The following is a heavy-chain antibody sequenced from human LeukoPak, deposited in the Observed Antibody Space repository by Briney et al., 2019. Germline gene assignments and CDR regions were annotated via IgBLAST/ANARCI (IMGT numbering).Heavy chain of an antibody. CDR1: GGFISSSSYY. J-gene: IGHJ5*02. CDR2: INHSGST. V-gene: IGHV4-39*07. D-gene: IGHD4-11*01. Sequence: PSETLSLTCTVSGGFISSSSYYWSWIRQPPGKGLEWIGEINHSGSTNYNPSLKSRVTISVDTSKDQFSLKLSSVTAADTAVYYCARRRGYSNYPNWFDPWGQGTLVTVSS. CDR3: ARRRGYSNYPNWFDP.